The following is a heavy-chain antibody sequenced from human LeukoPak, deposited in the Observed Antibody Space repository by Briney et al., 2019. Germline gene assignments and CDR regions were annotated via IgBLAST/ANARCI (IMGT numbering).Heavy chain of an antibody. J-gene: IGHJ6*04. D-gene: IGHD3-10*01. Sequence: SETLSLTCTVSGGSISSSSYYWGWIRQPPGKGLEWIGSIYYSGSTYYNSSLKSRITISVDTSKNQFSLKLSSVTAADTAVYYCARHERGATMVRGASSKDVWGKGTTVTISS. CDR2: IYYSGST. CDR3: ARHERGATMVRGASSKDV. CDR1: GGSISSSSYY. V-gene: IGHV4-39*01.